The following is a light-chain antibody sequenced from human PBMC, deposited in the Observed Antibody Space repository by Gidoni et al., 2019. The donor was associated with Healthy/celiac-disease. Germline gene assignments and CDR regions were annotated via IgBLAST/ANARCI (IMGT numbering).Light chain of an antibody. CDR2: AAS. J-gene: IGKJ3*01. V-gene: IGKV1-39*01. Sequence: DTQMTQSPSSLSASVGDRVTITCRASQSISSYLNWYQQKPGKAPKLLIYAASSLQSGVPSRFSGSGSGTDFTLTISSLQPEDFATYYCQQSYSTFTFXPXTKVDIK. CDR1: QSISSY. CDR3: QQSYSTFT.